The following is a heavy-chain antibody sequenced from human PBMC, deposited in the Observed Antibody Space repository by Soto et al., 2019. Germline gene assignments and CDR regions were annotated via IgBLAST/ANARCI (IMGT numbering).Heavy chain of an antibody. Sequence: SVQVSCKDTGGTFSSNHITWVRQAPRQGIEWMGGIIPICGTANYAQKFQGRLTITADKSTSTAYMELSSLRSEDTAVYYCARIRGIAARLNYYYGMDFSGQGTTVTVSS. J-gene: IGHJ6*02. V-gene: IGHV1-69*06. CDR2: IIPICGTA. CDR3: ARIRGIAARLNYYYGMDF. D-gene: IGHD6-6*01. CDR1: GGTFSSNH.